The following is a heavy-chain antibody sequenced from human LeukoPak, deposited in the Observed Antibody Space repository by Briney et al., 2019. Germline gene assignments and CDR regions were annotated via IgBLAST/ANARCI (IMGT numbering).Heavy chain of an antibody. CDR3: ARPSGYYDSSVAFDI. Sequence: GSLRLSCAASGFTFSSYWMHWVRQAPGKGLVWVSRINSDGSSTSYADSVKGRFTISRDNAKNTLYLQMNSLRAEDTAVYYCARPSGYYDSSVAFDIWGQGTMVTVSS. CDR1: GFTFSSYW. D-gene: IGHD3-22*01. J-gene: IGHJ3*02. V-gene: IGHV3-74*01. CDR2: INSDGSST.